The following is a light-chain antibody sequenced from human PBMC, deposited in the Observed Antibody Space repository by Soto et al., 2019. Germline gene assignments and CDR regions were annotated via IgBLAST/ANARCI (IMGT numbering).Light chain of an antibody. Sequence: QSVLTQPPSVSGAPGQRVTLSCTGNTSNLGAGYDVHWYQQLPGAAPKLVIFGNRNRPSGVPERFSGSKSGTSASLAITGLQAEDEDDYYCQAYDYSLTASVFGGGTKLTVL. V-gene: IGLV1-40*01. J-gene: IGLJ3*02. CDR1: TSNLGAGYD. CDR3: QAYDYSLTASV. CDR2: GNR.